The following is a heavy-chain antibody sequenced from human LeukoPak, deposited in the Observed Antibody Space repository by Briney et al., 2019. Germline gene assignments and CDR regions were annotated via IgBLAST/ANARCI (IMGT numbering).Heavy chain of an antibody. CDR2: ISSSSHI. CDR3: ARDLAYGDDGL. D-gene: IGHD4-17*01. Sequence: GGSLRLSCAASGFTLSNYSMNWVRQAPGKGLEWVAFISSSSHIFYADSLKGRFTISRDNAKNSLYLQMNSLRADDTAVYYCARDLAYGDDGLWGQGTLVTVSS. CDR1: GFTLSNYS. V-gene: IGHV3-21*01. J-gene: IGHJ4*02.